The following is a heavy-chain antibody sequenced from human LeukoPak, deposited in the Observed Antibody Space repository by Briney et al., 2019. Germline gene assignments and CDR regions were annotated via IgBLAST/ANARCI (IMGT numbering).Heavy chain of an antibody. CDR1: GGSISSSSYY. Sequence: SETLSLTCTVSGGSISSSSYYWGWIRQPPGKGLEWIGSIYYSGSTYYNPSPKSRVTISVDTSKNQFSLKLSSVTVADTAVYYCARHQSEATTVTPALNYWGQGTLVTVSS. J-gene: IGHJ4*02. CDR2: IYYSGST. D-gene: IGHD4-17*01. V-gene: IGHV4-39*01. CDR3: ARHQSEATTVTPALNY.